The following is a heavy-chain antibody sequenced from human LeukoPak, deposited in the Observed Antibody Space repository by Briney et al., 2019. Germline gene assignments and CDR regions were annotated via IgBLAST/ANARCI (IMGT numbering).Heavy chain of an antibody. CDR3: AREIVGGTDY. J-gene: IGHJ4*02. Sequence: GGSLRLSCAASGFTFSTYWMRWVRQAPGKGLAWVSRINSDGSSTGYADSVKGRFTISRDNAKSTLYLQMNSLRAEDTAVYYCAREIVGGTDYGGQGTLVTVSS. CDR1: GFTFSTYW. D-gene: IGHD1-26*01. CDR2: INSDGSST. V-gene: IGHV3-74*01.